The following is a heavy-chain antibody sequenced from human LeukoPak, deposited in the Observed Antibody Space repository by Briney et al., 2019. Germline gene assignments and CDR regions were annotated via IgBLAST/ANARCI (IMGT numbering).Heavy chain of an antibody. Sequence: SETLSLTCAVYGGSFSGYYWNWIRQPPGKGLEWIGEINHSGSTNYNPSLKSRVTISVDTSKNQFSLKLSSVTAADTAVYYCARGGGGSGSRGRTRNWFDPWGQGTLVTVSS. J-gene: IGHJ5*02. D-gene: IGHD3-10*01. CDR1: GGSFSGYY. V-gene: IGHV4-34*01. CDR3: ARGGGGSGSRGRTRNWFDP. CDR2: INHSGST.